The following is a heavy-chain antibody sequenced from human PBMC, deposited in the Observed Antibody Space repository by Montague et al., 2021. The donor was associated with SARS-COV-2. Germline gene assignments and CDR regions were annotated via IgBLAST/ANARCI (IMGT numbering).Heavy chain of an antibody. CDR2: IYHSGST. Sequence: TLSLTCAVSGRSISSGGYSWNWIRQPPGKGLEWIGYIYHSGSTYYNPSLKSRVTISLDSSKNQFSLNLTSVTAADTAVYYCARGSMVRGGKVYYGVDVWGQGTTVTVSS. J-gene: IGHJ6*02. CDR1: GRSISSGGYS. V-gene: IGHV4-30-2*01. D-gene: IGHD3-10*01. CDR3: ARGSMVRGGKVYYGVDV.